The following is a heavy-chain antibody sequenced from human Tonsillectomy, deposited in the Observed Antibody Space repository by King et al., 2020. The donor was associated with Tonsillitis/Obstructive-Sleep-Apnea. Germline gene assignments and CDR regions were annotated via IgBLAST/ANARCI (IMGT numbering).Heavy chain of an antibody. Sequence: VQLVESGGGLVKPGGSLRLSCAASGFTFSTYSMNWVRQAPGKGLEWVSSLSDSGRYIYYADSVKGRFTISRDNAKNSLYLQMNSLRAEDTAVYYCARDSGWDLLHAFDIWGQGTMVSVSS. J-gene: IGHJ3*02. D-gene: IGHD1-26*01. V-gene: IGHV3-21*01. CDR2: LSDSGRYI. CDR1: GFTFSTYS. CDR3: ARDSGWDLLHAFDI.